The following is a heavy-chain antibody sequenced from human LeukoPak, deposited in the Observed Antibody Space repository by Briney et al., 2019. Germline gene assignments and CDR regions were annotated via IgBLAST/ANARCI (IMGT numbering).Heavy chain of an antibody. V-gene: IGHV1-18*01. CDR2: ISAYNGNT. Sequence: ASEKVSCKASGYTFTSYGISWVRQAPGQGLEWMGWISAYNGNTNYAQKLQGRVTMTTDTSTSTAYMELRSLRSDDTAVYYCAREASQSYGDYEEVQLTNWFDPWGQGTLVTVSS. J-gene: IGHJ5*02. CDR1: GYTFTSYG. D-gene: IGHD4-17*01. CDR3: AREASQSYGDYEEVQLTNWFDP.